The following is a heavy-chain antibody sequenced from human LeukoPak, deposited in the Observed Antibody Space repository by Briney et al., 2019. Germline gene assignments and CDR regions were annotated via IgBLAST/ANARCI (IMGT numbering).Heavy chain of an antibody. V-gene: IGHV5-51*01. D-gene: IGHD2-2*01. CDR3: ARRYCSSTSCFYFDY. CDR1: GYSFTSYW. Sequence: GESLKISCKGSGYSFTSYWIGWVRQLPGKGLEWMGIIYPGDSDTRYSPSFQGQVTISADKSISTAYLQWSSLKASDTAMYYCARRYCSSTSCFYFDYWGQGTLVTVSS. CDR2: IYPGDSDT. J-gene: IGHJ4*02.